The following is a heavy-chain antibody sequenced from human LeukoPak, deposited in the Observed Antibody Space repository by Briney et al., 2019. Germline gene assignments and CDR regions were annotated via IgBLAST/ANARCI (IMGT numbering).Heavy chain of an antibody. CDR1: GGSISSGGYY. Sequence: SETLSLTCTVSGGSISSGGYYWSWIRQHPGKGLEWIGYIYYSGSTYCNPSLKSRVTISVDTSKNQFSLKLSSVTAADTAVYYCARGYSSSSHYYYYYYMDVWGKGTTVTVSS. J-gene: IGHJ6*03. CDR2: IYYSGST. D-gene: IGHD6-6*01. CDR3: ARGYSSSSHYYYYYYMDV. V-gene: IGHV4-31*03.